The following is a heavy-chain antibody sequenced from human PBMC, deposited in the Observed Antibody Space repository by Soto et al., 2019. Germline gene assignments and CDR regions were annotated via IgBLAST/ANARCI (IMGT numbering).Heavy chain of an antibody. V-gene: IGHV1-69*04. Sequence: SVKVSCKASGGTFSSYTISWVRQAPGQGLEWMGRIIPILGIANYAQKFQGRVTITRDTSTSTAYMQLSSLRSEDTAVYYCARDDSGFSGSHYIDYFNYWGQGALVTVSS. CDR1: GGTFSSYT. CDR2: IIPILGIA. J-gene: IGHJ4*02. CDR3: ARDDSGFSGSHYIDYFNY. D-gene: IGHD1-26*01.